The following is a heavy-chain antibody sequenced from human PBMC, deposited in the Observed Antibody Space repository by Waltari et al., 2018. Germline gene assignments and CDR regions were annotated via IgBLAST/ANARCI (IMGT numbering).Heavy chain of an antibody. CDR2: MNPNRGNT. Sequence: QVQLVQSGAEVKKPGASVKVSCKASGYTFTSYDINWVRQATGQGLEWMGWMNPNRGNTGYAPKFQGRVTITRNTSISTAYLELSSLRSEDTAVYYCARTGLAAAGRRGSFNYWGQGTLVTVSS. J-gene: IGHJ4*02. CDR1: GYTFTSYD. D-gene: IGHD6-13*01. V-gene: IGHV1-8*03. CDR3: ARTGLAAAGRRGSFNY.